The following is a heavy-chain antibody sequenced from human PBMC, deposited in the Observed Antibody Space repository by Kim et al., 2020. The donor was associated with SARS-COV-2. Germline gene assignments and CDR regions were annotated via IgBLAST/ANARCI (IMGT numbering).Heavy chain of an antibody. CDR2: IYTSGNT. CDR1: GASVTTYY. V-gene: IGHV4-4*07. D-gene: IGHD3-10*01. J-gene: IGHJ5*02. CDR3: VRHGSWFDP. Sequence: SETLSLTCTVSGASVTTYYWTWIRQSAGKGLEWIGRIYTSGNTTYNPSLKSRVTMSLDTSKNHFSLKLNSVTAADTAVYYCVRHGSWFDPGGQGIAVTVSS.